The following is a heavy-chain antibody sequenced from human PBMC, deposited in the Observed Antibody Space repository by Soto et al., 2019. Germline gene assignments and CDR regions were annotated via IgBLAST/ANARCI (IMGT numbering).Heavy chain of an antibody. D-gene: IGHD1-26*01. J-gene: IGHJ4*02. CDR1: GFTFSSYA. Sequence: QVQLVESGGGVVQPGRSLRLSCAASGFTFSSYAMHWVRQAPGKGLVWVAVISYDGSNKYYADSVKGRFTISRDNSKNTLYLQMNSLRAEDTAVYYCAREGVGATSINFDYWGQGTLVTVSS. CDR2: ISYDGSNK. CDR3: AREGVGATSINFDY. V-gene: IGHV3-30-3*01.